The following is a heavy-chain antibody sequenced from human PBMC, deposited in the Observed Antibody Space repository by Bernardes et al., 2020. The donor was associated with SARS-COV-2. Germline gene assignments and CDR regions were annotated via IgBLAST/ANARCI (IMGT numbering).Heavy chain of an antibody. CDR2: IYDNGNT. V-gene: IGHV4-59*07. D-gene: IGHD3-22*01. CDR3: ARWYDSSAYSWLDP. Sequence: SDPLSFTCTFSGGSISSYYWGWMQKSPGKGLEWIEHIYDNGNTNYNPSLESRVTISRDTSKNQFSLKLSSVTAADTAVYFCARWYDSSAYSWLDPWGQGTLVTVSS. J-gene: IGHJ5*02. CDR1: GGSISSYY.